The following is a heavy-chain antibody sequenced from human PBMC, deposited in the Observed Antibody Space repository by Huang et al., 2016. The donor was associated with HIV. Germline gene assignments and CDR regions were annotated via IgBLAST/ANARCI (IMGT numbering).Heavy chain of an antibody. J-gene: IGHJ3*02. CDR1: GFTFSDYS. Sequence: EVQLVESGGGLVKPGGSPRLSCAASGFTFSDYSMSWVRQAPGKGLQWVSHISGSSSYIYYVDSVKGRFAISRDNAKNLLFLQMNSLRAEDTAVYYCARRYNWNYVAHGFDIWGQGTMVTVSS. V-gene: IGHV3-21*01. CDR2: ISGSSSYI. D-gene: IGHD1-7*01. CDR3: ARRYNWNYVAHGFDI.